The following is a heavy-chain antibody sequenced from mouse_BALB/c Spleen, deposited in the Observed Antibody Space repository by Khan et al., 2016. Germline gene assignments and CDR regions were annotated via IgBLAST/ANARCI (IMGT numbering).Heavy chain of an antibody. Sequence: QVQLQQSAVELAGPGASVKMSCRASGYTFTSHTLQWITQRPGQGMDWIGYIVPSSGYTAYNQTFKDKTTLTADKSSNTAYMQLNSLTSEDSAVYYCARQVIVTAVFVCWCQGTTLTVSS. V-gene: IGHV1-4*02. CDR3: ARQVIVTAVFVC. CDR2: IVPSSGYT. J-gene: IGHJ2*01. D-gene: IGHD1-2*01. CDR1: GYTFTSHT.